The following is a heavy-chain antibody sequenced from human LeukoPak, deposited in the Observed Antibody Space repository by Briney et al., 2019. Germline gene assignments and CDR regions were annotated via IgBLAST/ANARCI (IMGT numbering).Heavy chain of an antibody. CDR3: AREEQWLGFDY. V-gene: IGHV4-30-4*01. CDR1: GGSISSGSYY. Sequence: KASETLSLTCTVSGGSISSGSYYWSWIRQPPGKGLEWIGYIYYSGSTYYNPSLKSRVTISVDTSKNQFSLKLSSVTAADTAVYYCAREEQWLGFDYWGQGTLVTVSS. J-gene: IGHJ4*02. D-gene: IGHD6-19*01. CDR2: IYYSGST.